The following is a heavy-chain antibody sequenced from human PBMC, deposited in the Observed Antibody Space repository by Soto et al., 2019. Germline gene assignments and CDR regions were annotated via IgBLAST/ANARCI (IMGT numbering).Heavy chain of an antibody. J-gene: IGHJ6*03. CDR3: AADSRQYITGPPFGPQTHYYYYMDV. V-gene: IGHV1-58*02. Sequence: ASVKVSCKASGFTFTSSAMQWVRQARGQRLEWIGWIVVGSGNTNYAQKFQERVTITRDMSTSTAYMELSSLRSEDTAVYYCAADSRQYITGPPFGPQTHYYYYMDVWGKGTTVTVSS. CDR1: GFTFTSSA. D-gene: IGHD1-20*01. CDR2: IVVGSGNT.